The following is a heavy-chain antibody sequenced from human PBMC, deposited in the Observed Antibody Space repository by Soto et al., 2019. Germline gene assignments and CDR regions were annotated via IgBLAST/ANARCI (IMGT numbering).Heavy chain of an antibody. J-gene: IGHJ4*02. CDR1: GFTFSSYA. CDR2: ISGSGGGI. V-gene: IGHV3-23*01. D-gene: IGHD2-15*01. Sequence: GGSLRLSCAASGFTFSSYAMSWVRQAPGKGLEWVSTISGSGGGIYYADSVKGRFTISRDNSKNTLDLQMNSLRAEDTAVYYCAKRNLVVRPSFDYWGQGTLVTVSS. CDR3: AKRNLVVRPSFDY.